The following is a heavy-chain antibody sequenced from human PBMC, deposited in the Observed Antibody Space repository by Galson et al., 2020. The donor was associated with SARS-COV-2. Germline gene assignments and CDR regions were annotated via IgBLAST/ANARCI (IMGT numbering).Heavy chain of an antibody. CDR1: GFIFNDFA. Sequence: GGTLTLSCAASGFIFNDFAMHWVRQAPGKGLEWVTLITWDGGSTYYADSVKGRFTISRHNNKHSLYLQMNSPNPKDTAVDYCATDMTVRVAKGCYFDDWGPGTLVTVSS. D-gene: IGHD2-15*01. CDR3: ATDMTVRVAKGCYFDD. CDR2: ITWDGGST. V-gene: IGHV3-43D*03. J-gene: IGHJ4*02.